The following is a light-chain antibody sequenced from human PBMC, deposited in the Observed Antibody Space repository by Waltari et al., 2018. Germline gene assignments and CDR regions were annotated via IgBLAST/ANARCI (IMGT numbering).Light chain of an antibody. CDR2: EDG. V-gene: IGLV6-57*02. CDR1: SGSIASNY. J-gene: IGLJ3*02. CDR3: HSYVDTYHV. Sequence: NFVLTQPLSVSESPGKTVTISCTGSSGSIASNYVQWYRQRPGSAPTTVLYEDGRRPSGVPDRFSGSLDRSSNSASLTIAGLKTEDEGDYYCHSYVDTYHVFGGGTKLTVL.